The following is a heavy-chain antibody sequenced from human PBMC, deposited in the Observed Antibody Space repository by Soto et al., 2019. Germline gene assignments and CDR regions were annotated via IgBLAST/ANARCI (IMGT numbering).Heavy chain of an antibody. CDR3: ARVASDYIDSVDH. CDR2: IGGSGGNR. D-gene: IGHD4-17*01. CDR1: GFTFNAYA. Sequence: DVQLLESGGGLVQPGGSLRLSCAASGFTFNAYAMTWVRQAPGKGLEWVSAIGGSGGNRYYAGSVRGRFTISRDNSKDTVDLQMYSLRGEDTAVYYCARVASDYIDSVDHWGQGMLVSVSS. V-gene: IGHV3-23*01. J-gene: IGHJ4*02.